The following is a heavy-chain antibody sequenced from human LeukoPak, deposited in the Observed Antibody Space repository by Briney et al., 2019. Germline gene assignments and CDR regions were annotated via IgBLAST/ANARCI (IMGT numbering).Heavy chain of an antibody. CDR2: IGSAGVT. CDR1: GYTFRTSD. CDR3: VRGGDIGFDY. J-gene: IGHJ4*02. V-gene: IGHV3-13*01. D-gene: IGHD3-10*01. Sequence: GGSLRLSCAASGYTFRTSDMHWVRQAAGKGLEWVSGIGSAGVTHYAGSVKGRFTISRENVKNSLYLQMSSLRDGDTAVYYCVRGGDIGFDYWGQGTLVTVSS.